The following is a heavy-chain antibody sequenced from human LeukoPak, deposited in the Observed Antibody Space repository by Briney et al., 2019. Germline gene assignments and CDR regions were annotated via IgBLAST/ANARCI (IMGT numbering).Heavy chain of an antibody. V-gene: IGHV4-59*01. CDR3: TRVMSGSGSYPNYFDY. CDR2: IYYSGST. J-gene: IGHJ4*02. D-gene: IGHD3-10*01. CDR1: GGSISSYY. Sequence: SETLSLTCTVSGGSISSYYWSWIRQPPGKGLKWIGNIYYSGSTNYNPSLKSRVIISVDTSKNQFSLKLRPVTAADTAVYYCTRVMSGSGSYPNYFDYWGQGTLVTVSS.